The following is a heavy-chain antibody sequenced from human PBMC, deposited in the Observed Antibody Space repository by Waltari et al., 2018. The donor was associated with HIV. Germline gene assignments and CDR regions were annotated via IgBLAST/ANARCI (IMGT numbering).Heavy chain of an antibody. CDR1: GYSISAGYY. CDR2: MFHRGNP. CDR3: ATVSTITTEKYFDY. Sequence: LQESGPSEVKPSETLSLTCRVSGYSISAGYYWGWIRQSPGKGLEWIGTMFHRGNPYYNPSLQSRVSMSIDSSKTQFSLTLTSVTAADTAMYYCATVSTITTEKYFDYWGRGMLVTV. V-gene: IGHV4-38-2*01. D-gene: IGHD5-12*01. J-gene: IGHJ4*01.